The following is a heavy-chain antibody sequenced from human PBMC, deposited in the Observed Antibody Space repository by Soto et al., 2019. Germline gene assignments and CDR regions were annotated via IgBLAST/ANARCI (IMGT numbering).Heavy chain of an antibody. CDR1: GDSVSSNSAA. Sequence: KQSQTLSLTCAISGDSVSSNSAAWNWIRQSPSRGLEWLGRTYYRSKWYNDYAVSVKSRITINPDTSKNQFSLQLNSVTPEDTAVYYCARDPYPHLGDPGYFDYWGQGTLVTVSS. D-gene: IGHD3-16*01. CDR3: ARDPYPHLGDPGYFDY. J-gene: IGHJ4*02. V-gene: IGHV6-1*01. CDR2: TYYRSKWYN.